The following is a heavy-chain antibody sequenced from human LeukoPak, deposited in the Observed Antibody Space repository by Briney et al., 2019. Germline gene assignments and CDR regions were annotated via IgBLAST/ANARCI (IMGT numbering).Heavy chain of an antibody. CDR2: TYSAGTT. D-gene: IGHD4-17*01. Sequence: GGSLRLSCAASGFTVSNNYIAWIRQAPGKGLECVSVTYSAGTTYYADSVKGRFSISTDSSKNTLSLLMNTLRPEDTAIYYCAREYGDFPSMFDPWGQGTLVTVSS. CDR3: AREYGDFPSMFDP. J-gene: IGHJ5*02. V-gene: IGHV3-66*01. CDR1: GFTVSNNY.